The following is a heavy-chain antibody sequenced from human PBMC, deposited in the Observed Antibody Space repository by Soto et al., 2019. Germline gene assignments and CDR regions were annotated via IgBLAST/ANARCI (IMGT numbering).Heavy chain of an antibody. J-gene: IGHJ4*02. D-gene: IGHD3-16*01. CDR3: ARDGGAY. Sequence: QVQLVESGGGVVQPGRSLRLSCAASGFTFSSYAMHWVRRAPGKGLEWMAVMSYDGSNKYYADSVKGRFTISRDNSKNTLYLQMTSLRPEDTALYYCARDGGAYWVQGTLVIVSS. CDR1: GFTFSSYA. CDR2: MSYDGSNK. V-gene: IGHV3-30-3*01.